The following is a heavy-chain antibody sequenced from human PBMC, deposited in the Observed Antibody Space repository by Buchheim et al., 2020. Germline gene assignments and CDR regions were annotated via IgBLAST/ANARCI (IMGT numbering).Heavy chain of an antibody. CDR3: TTNDAFDI. J-gene: IGHJ3*02. Sequence: EVQLVESGGSLVKPGGSLRLSCAASGFAFSAGWMNWFRQAPGKGLEWVGRIEKITDGGPTHYAAPVKGRFTISRDDSKNTLYLQMNSLKTEDTAVYYCTTNDAFDIWGQGT. CDR2: IEKITDGGPT. CDR1: GFAFSAGW. V-gene: IGHV3-15*04.